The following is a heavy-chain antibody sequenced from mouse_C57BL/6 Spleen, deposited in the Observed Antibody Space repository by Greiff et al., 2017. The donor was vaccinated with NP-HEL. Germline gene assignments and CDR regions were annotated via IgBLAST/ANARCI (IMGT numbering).Heavy chain of an antibody. D-gene: IGHD1-1*01. Sequence: DVKLVESGGGLVKPGGSLKLSCAASGFTFSSYTMSWVRQTPEKRLEWVATISGGGGNTYYPDSVKGRFTISRDNAKNTLYLQMSSLRSEDTALYYCARQGLRSYYAMDYWGQGTSVTVSS. V-gene: IGHV5-9*01. CDR2: ISGGGGNT. J-gene: IGHJ4*01. CDR3: ARQGLRSYYAMDY. CDR1: GFTFSSYT.